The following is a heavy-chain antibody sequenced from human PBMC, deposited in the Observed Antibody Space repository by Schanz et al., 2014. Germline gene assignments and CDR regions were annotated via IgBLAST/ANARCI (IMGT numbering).Heavy chain of an antibody. D-gene: IGHD6-13*01. CDR2: VNPGGGST. J-gene: IGHJ4*02. CDR3: ARDGEAAAGCDY. V-gene: IGHV1-46*03. Sequence: QVQLVQSGVEVKRPGASVRVSCKASGYSFTDYAIHWVRQAPGQGLEWMGIVNPGGGSTSVAQRFQTRVTLTRDTSTGTAYLGLSSLRSEDTAVYYCARDGEAAAGCDYWGQGTLVTVSS. CDR1: GYSFTDYA.